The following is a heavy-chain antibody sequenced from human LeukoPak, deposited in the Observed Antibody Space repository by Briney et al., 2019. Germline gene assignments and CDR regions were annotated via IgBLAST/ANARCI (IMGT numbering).Heavy chain of an antibody. V-gene: IGHV4-34*01. D-gene: IGHD2-21*02. Sequence: SETLSLTCAVYGGSFSGYYWSWIRQPPGKGLEWIGEINHSGSTNYNPSLKSRVTISVDTSKNQFSLKLSSVTAAYTAVYYCASEDAYCGGDCYPYWGQGTLVTVSS. CDR1: GGSFSGYY. CDR3: ASEDAYCGGDCYPY. J-gene: IGHJ4*02. CDR2: INHSGST.